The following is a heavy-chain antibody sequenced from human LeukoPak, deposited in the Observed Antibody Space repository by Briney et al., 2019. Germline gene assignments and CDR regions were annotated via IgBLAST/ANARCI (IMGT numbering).Heavy chain of an antibody. V-gene: IGHV3-23*01. CDR1: GFTFNSYA. CDR2: VSNGGSSA. Sequence: GGSLRLSCAASGFTFNSYAMTWVRQAPGKGLEWVSTVSNGGSSAYYADSVKGRFTISRDNFKNTLYLQMNSLRVEDTAVYYCAKAIGQEVPAASRWYDPWGQGTLVSVSS. CDR3: AKAIGQEVPAASRWYDP. D-gene: IGHD2-2*01. J-gene: IGHJ5*02.